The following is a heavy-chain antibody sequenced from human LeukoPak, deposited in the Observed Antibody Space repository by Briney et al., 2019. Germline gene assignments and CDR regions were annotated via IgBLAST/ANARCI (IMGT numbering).Heavy chain of an antibody. CDR2: INTSGGST. V-gene: IGHV1-46*01. J-gene: IGHJ5*02. D-gene: IGHD4-23*01. CDR1: GYTFTSYY. CDR3: ARSQGGNTLWFDP. Sequence: ASVKVSCKASGYTFTSYYMHWVRQAPGQGLEWMGIINTSGGSTTYAQKFQGRVSMTRDASTSTVYLEVSSLRSEDTAVYYCARSQGGNTLWFDPWGQGTLVTVSS.